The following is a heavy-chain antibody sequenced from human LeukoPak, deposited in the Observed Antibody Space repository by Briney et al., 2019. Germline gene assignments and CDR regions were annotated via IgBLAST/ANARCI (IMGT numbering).Heavy chain of an antibody. V-gene: IGHV1-69*06. CDR1: GGTFSSYA. CDR3: AREENPLVAAAGPYPI. D-gene: IGHD6-13*01. J-gene: IGHJ4*02. CDR2: IIPIFGTA. Sequence: SVKVSCKASGGTFSSYAISWVRQAPGQGLEWMGGIIPIFGTANYAQKFQGRVTITADKSTSTAYMELSSLRSEDTAVYYCAREENPLVAAAGPYPIWGQGTLVTVSS.